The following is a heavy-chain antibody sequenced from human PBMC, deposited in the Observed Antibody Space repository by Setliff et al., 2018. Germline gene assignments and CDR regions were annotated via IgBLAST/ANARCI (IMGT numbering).Heavy chain of an antibody. CDR2: INPHGSGK. J-gene: IGHJ4*02. D-gene: IGHD3-10*01. CDR1: GLSYTNDW. V-gene: IGHV3-7*01. CDR3: FGAGTCSY. Sequence: PGGSLRLSCTASGLSYTNDWVSWVRQAPGKGLEWLASINPHGSGKSYADSIKRRFTISRDNAKNSLSLQMNNLRSEDTAVYYCFGAGTCSYWGQGTLVTVSS.